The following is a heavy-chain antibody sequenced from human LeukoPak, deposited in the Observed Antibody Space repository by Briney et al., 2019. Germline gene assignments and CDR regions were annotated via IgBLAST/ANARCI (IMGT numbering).Heavy chain of an antibody. V-gene: IGHV3-21*01. CDR3: ARGEVGTANWFDP. CDR2: ISSSSSYI. J-gene: IGHJ5*02. CDR1: GFTFSSYS. Sequence: GGSLRLSCAASGFTFSSYSMNWVRQAPGKGLEWVSSISSSSSYIYYADSVKGRFTISRDNAKNSLYLQMNSLRAEDTAVYYCARGEVGTANWFDPWGQGTLVTVSS. D-gene: IGHD5-18*01.